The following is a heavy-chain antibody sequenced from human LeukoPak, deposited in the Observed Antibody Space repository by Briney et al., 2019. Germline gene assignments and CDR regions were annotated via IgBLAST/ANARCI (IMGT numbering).Heavy chain of an antibody. CDR3: AKAAYCTSTSCHFSGYAQRPLDS. V-gene: IGHV3-30*18. CDR1: GFTFNTYG. Sequence: PGRSLRLSCVASGFTFNTYGMHGVRQAPGEGLEWVAGISKDGSSKDYADSVKGRFTNSRDNSKNTMYLQMNSLRVEDTAVYYCAKAAYCTSTSCHFSGYAQRPLDSWGQGTLVTVSS. CDR2: ISKDGSSK. J-gene: IGHJ4*02. D-gene: IGHD2-2*01.